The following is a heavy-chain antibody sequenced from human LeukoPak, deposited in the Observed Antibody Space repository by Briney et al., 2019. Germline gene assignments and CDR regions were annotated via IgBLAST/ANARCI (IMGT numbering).Heavy chain of an antibody. V-gene: IGHV3-48*03. J-gene: IGHJ4*02. CDR1: GFTFSSYE. CDR2: ISSSGSTI. D-gene: IGHD3-10*01. Sequence: QPGGSLRLSCAASGFTFSSYEMNWVRQAPGKGLEWVSYISSSGSTIYYADSVKGRFTISRDNAKNSLYLQMNSLRAEDTAVYYCARIADYYGSGSYRDYWGQGTLVTVSS. CDR3: ARIADYYGSGSYRDY.